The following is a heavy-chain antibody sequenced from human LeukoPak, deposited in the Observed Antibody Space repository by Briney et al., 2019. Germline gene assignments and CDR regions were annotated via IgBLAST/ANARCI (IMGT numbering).Heavy chain of an antibody. J-gene: IGHJ4*02. CDR2: VRSGAYDGAT. CDR3: TREALHYFDH. CDR1: GFSFGDST. Sequence: HAGGSLRLSCTTSGFSFGDSTMSWVRQAPGKGLEWVASVRSGAYDGATEYAASTQGRFTISRDDSKNIAYLQMNRLKAEDTAVYYCTREALHYFDHWGQGTLVTVSS. V-gene: IGHV3-49*04.